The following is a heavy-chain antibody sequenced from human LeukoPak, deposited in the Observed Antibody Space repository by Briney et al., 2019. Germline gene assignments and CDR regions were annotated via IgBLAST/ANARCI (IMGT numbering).Heavy chain of an antibody. V-gene: IGHV1-69*04. CDR1: GGTFSSYA. D-gene: IGHD3-3*01. J-gene: IGHJ4*02. CDR3: ARARRFLEWLPSFDY. Sequence: ALVKVSCKASGGTFSSYAISWVRQAPGQGLEWMGRIIPILGIANYAQKLQGRVTMTTDTSTSTAYMELRSLRSDDTAVYYCARARRFLEWLPSFDYWGQGTLVTVSS. CDR2: IIPILGIA.